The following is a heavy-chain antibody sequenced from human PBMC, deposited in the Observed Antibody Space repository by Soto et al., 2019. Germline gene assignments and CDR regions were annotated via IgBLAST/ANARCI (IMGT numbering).Heavy chain of an antibody. CDR1: GGTFSSYT. CDR3: ARVADYYDSSGYRFDY. CDR2: IIPILGIA. J-gene: IGHJ4*02. D-gene: IGHD3-22*01. Sequence: QVQLVQSGAEVKKPGSSVKVSCKASGGTFSSYTISWVRQAPGQGLEWMGRIIPILGIANYAQKCQGRVTITADKSTSTAYMELSSLRSEDTAVYYCARVADYYDSSGYRFDYWGQGTLVTVSS. V-gene: IGHV1-69*02.